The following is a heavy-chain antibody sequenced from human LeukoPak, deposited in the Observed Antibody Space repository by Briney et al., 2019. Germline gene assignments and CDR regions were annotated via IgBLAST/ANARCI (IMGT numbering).Heavy chain of an antibody. J-gene: IGHJ4*02. CDR3: ARDPGVGATLDYFDY. CDR2: IKQDGSEK. D-gene: IGHD1-26*01. V-gene: IGHV3-7*03. Sequence: GGSLRLSCAASGFTFSSYWMSWVRQAPGKGLEWVANIKQDGSEKYYVDSVKGRFTISRDNAKNSLYLQMNSLRAEDTAVYYCARDPGVGATLDYFDYWGQGTPVTVSS. CDR1: GFTFSSYW.